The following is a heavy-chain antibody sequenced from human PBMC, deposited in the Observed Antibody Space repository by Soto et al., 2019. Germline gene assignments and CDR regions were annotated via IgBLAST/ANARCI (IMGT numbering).Heavy chain of an antibody. CDR2: ISAYNGNT. J-gene: IGHJ4*02. Sequence: QVQLVQSGAEVKKPGASVKVSCMASGYTFTSYGISWVRQAPGQGFEWMGWISAYNGNTNYAQKLQGRVTMTTDTATSTAYMELRSLRSDDTAVYYCARVLYCSGGSCYAAPFDYWGQGPLVTVSS. CDR3: ARVLYCSGGSCYAAPFDY. V-gene: IGHV1-18*01. CDR1: GYTFTSYG. D-gene: IGHD2-15*01.